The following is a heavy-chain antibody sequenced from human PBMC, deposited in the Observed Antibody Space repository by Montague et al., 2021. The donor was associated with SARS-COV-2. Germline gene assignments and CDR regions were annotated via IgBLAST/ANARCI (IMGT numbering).Heavy chain of an antibody. D-gene: IGHD2-8*01. V-gene: IGHV4-34*01. J-gene: IGHJ6*02. Sequence: SETLSLTCAVYGGSLSGYYWSWIRQPPGEGLEWIAEISHSGSTSYNPSLKSRVTISVDTSKNQFSLKLSSATAADTAVYYCARVHFRRRFVPRYYGMDVWGQGTTVTVSS. CDR2: ISHSGST. CDR1: GGSLSGYY. CDR3: ARVHFRRRFVPRYYGMDV.